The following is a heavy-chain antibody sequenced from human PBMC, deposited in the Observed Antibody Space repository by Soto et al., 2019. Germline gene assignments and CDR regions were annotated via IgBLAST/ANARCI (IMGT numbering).Heavy chain of an antibody. D-gene: IGHD3-9*01. Sequence: SETLSLFCNISGGSISVYYWRWIRQSPGLGIEWIGYIYDSGSPYYNPSLKTRVTISADTSKNQISLKLTSATAADTAVYFCARGVGSSPPRYWGRGTLVTVPS. CDR3: ARGVGSSPPRY. CDR1: GGSISVYY. CDR2: IYDSGSP. J-gene: IGHJ4*02. V-gene: IGHV4-59*01.